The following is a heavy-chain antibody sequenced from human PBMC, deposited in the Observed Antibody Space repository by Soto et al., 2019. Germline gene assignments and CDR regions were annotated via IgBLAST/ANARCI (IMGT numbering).Heavy chain of an antibody. Sequence: ASVKVSCKASGYTFTSYGISWVRQAPGQGLEWMGWISAYNGNTNYAQKLQGRVAMTTDTSTSTAYMELRSLRSDDTAVDYCARENGSRNPKENWFDPWGQGTLVTVSS. CDR1: GYTFTSYG. D-gene: IGHD3-10*01. CDR3: ARENGSRNPKENWFDP. CDR2: ISAYNGNT. V-gene: IGHV1-18*01. J-gene: IGHJ5*02.